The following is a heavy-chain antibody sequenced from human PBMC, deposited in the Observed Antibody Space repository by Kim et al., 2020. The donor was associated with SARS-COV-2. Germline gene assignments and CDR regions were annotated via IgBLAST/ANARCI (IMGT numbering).Heavy chain of an antibody. Sequence: SETLSLTCAVYGGSFSGYYWSWIRQPPGKGLEWIGEINHSGSTNYNPSLKSRVTISVDTSKNQFSLKLSSVTAADTAVYYCARSGLRYRIVVVVAATPGWFDPWGQGTLVTVSS. J-gene: IGHJ5*02. CDR2: INHSGST. D-gene: IGHD2-15*01. CDR3: ARSGLRYRIVVVVAATPGWFDP. CDR1: GGSFSGYY. V-gene: IGHV4-34*01.